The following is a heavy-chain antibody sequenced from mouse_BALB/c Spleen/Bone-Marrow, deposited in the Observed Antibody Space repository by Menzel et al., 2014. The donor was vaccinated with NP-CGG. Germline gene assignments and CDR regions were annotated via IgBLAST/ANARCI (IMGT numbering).Heavy chain of an antibody. D-gene: IGHD2-14*01. CDR1: GYTFTDYY. V-gene: IGHV1-77*01. J-gene: IGHJ3*01. Sequence: VQLQQSGAELARPGASVKLPCRASGYTFTDYYINWMKQKTGQGLEWIGEIFPGSGNTYYNANFKGKATLTADKSSSTAYMQLSSLTSEDSAVYFCAREEVRRLAWFAYWGQGTLVTVSA. CDR3: AREEVRRLAWFAY. CDR2: IFPGSGNT.